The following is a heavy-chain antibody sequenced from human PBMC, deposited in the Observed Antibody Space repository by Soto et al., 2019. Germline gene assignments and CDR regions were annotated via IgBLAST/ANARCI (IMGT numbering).Heavy chain of an antibody. CDR2: INAGNGNT. J-gene: IGHJ6*02. Sequence: GASVKVTCKDSRYAITSYAMHWVRQAPGQRLEWMGWINAGNGNTKYSQKFQGRVTITRDTSASTAYMELSSLRSEDTAVYYCARGPYDSSGLYYYYYYGMDVWGQGTTVTVSS. D-gene: IGHD3-22*01. CDR1: RYAITSYA. V-gene: IGHV1-3*01. CDR3: ARGPYDSSGLYYYYYYGMDV.